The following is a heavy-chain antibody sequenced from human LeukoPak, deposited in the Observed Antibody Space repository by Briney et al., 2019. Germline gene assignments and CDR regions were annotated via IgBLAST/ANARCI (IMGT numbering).Heavy chain of an antibody. V-gene: IGHV3-64D*06. D-gene: IGHD5-18*01. CDR3: VKASGGIQLWSTYDY. Sequence: GGSLRLSCSASGFTFSSYAMHWVRQAPGKGLEYVSAISSNGGSTYYADSVKGRFTISRDNSKNTLYLQMSSLRAEDTAVYYCVKASGGIQLWSTYDYWGQGTLVTAS. CDR1: GFTFSSYA. CDR2: ISSNGGST. J-gene: IGHJ4*02.